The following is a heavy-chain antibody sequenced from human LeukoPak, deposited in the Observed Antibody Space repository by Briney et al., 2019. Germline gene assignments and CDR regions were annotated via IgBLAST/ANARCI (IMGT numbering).Heavy chain of an antibody. J-gene: IGHJ4*02. Sequence: GGSLRLSCAASGLTFSASWMHWVRQAPGKGLVWVSRINGDGSTTDYADSVKGRFTISRDNAKNTLYLQMNSLRAEDTAVYYCARSGGGYRDSWGQGTLVTVSS. CDR3: ARSGGGYRDS. V-gene: IGHV3-74*01. D-gene: IGHD2-15*01. CDR1: GLTFSASW. CDR2: INGDGSTT.